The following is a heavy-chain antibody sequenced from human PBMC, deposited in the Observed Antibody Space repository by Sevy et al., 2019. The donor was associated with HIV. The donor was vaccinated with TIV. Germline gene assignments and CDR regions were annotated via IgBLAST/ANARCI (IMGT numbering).Heavy chain of an antibody. CDR3: ARVLSSSAYYYGMDV. Sequence: GGSLRLSCAASGFTFSSYDMHWVRQATGKGLEWVSAIGTAGDTYYPGSVKGRFTISRENAKNSLYLQMNSLRAGDTAVYYCARVLSSSAYYYGMDVLGQGTTVTVSS. J-gene: IGHJ6*02. D-gene: IGHD6-6*01. CDR2: IGTAGDT. CDR1: GFTFSSYD. V-gene: IGHV3-13*01.